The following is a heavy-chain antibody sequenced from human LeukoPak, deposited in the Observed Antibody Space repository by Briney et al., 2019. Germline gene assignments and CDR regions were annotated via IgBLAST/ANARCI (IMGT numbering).Heavy chain of an antibody. D-gene: IGHD6-19*01. V-gene: IGHV1-24*01. Sequence: ASVKASCKLSGYTLTELSMHWVRPAPGKGLEWKGGFDPEDGETIYAQKFQGRVTMTEDTSTDTAYMELSSLRSEDTAVYYCATTSSGWYSTAFDYWGQGTLVTVSS. CDR2: FDPEDGET. CDR1: GYTLTELS. J-gene: IGHJ4*02. CDR3: ATTSSGWYSTAFDY.